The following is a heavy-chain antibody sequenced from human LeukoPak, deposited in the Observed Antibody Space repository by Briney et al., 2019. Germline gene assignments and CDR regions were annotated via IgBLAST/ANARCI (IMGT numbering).Heavy chain of an antibody. J-gene: IGHJ4*02. D-gene: IGHD2-2*01. CDR2: INAGNGKT. CDR3: ARGVWSSHNKEYFLDY. V-gene: IGHV1-3*01. Sequence: ASVTVSCKTSGYTFDIYAMNWVRQAPGQRPEWMGWINAGNGKTKYSQSFQGRVTITRDTSARTAYMELSSLRSEDTAVYYCARGVWSSHNKEYFLDYWGQGTPVTVSS. CDR1: GYTFDIYA.